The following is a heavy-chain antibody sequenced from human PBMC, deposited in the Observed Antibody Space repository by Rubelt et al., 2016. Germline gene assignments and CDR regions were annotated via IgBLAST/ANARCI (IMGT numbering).Heavy chain of an antibody. D-gene: IGHD5-12*01. J-gene: IGHJ5*02. CDR1: GFPVDSDI. CDR2: IHSGGSP. V-gene: IGHV3-53*01. CDR3: ATRGS. Sequence: EVQVVESGGGLIQPGGSLRLSCAVSGFPVDSDIMTWVRQAPGTGREWVPIIHSGGSPFHADPVKGRFTISRDTSKITLYLQMNSLRVEDTAVYYCATRGSWGQGTLVTVSS.